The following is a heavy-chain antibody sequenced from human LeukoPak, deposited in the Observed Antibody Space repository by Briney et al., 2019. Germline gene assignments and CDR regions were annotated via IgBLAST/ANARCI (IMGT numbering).Heavy chain of an antibody. CDR1: GFTFDDYG. Sequence: GGSLRLSCAASGFTFDDYGMSWVRQVPGKGLEWVSGISGSGGITYYADSVKGRFTISRDNSKNTLYLQMDSLRAEDTAVYYCAEGGYDQDFDYWGQGALVTVSS. J-gene: IGHJ4*02. CDR2: ISGSGGIT. CDR3: AEGGYDQDFDY. V-gene: IGHV3-23*01. D-gene: IGHD5-12*01.